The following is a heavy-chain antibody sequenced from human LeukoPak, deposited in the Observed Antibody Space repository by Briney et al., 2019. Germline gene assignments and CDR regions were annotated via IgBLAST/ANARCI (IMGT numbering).Heavy chain of an antibody. J-gene: IGHJ6*03. CDR2: IYTSGST. D-gene: IGHD3-22*01. CDR3: ARDSSGYGYYYYYMDV. V-gene: IGHV4-4*07. CDR1: GGSISSYY. Sequence: PSETLSLTCTVSGGSISSYYWSWIRQPAGKGLEWIGRIYTSGSTNYNPSLKSRVTMSVDTSKNQFSLKLSSVTAADTAVYYCARDSSGYGYYYYYMDVWGKGTTVTVSS.